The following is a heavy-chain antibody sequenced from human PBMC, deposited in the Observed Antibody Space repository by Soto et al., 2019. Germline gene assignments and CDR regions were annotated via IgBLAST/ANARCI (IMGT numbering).Heavy chain of an antibody. CDR2: INAGNGNT. CDR3: AKDPSYYGMDV. J-gene: IGHJ6*02. V-gene: IGHV1-3*05. Sequence: QVQLVQSGAEEKEPGASVKVSCKASGYTFTSYAMHWVRQAPGQRLEWMGWINAGNGNTKYSQKFQGRVTMTRDTSASTAYMALSSLRSEDTAVYYCAKDPSYYGMDVWGQGTTVTVSS. CDR1: GYTFTSYA.